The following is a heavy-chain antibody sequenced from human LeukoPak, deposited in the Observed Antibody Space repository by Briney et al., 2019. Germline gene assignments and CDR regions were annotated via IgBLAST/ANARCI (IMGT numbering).Heavy chain of an antibody. Sequence: SETLSLTCAVYGGSFSGYYWSWIRQPPGKGLEWIGYIYYSGSTYYNPSLKSRVTISVDTSKNQFSLKLSSVTAADTAVYYCARGGGIVFYWGQGTLVTVSS. J-gene: IGHJ4*02. CDR2: IYYSGST. D-gene: IGHD3-16*02. V-gene: IGHV4-34*01. CDR3: ARGGGIVFY. CDR1: GGSFSGYY.